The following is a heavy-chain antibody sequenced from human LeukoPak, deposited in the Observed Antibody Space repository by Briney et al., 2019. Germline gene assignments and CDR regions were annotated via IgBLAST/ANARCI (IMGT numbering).Heavy chain of an antibody. CDR3: ASHCSSTSCYYY. CDR2: ISSSGGGGGNT. V-gene: IGHV3-23*01. CDR1: GFTFSNYA. J-gene: IGHJ4*02. Sequence: GGSLRLSCAASGFTFSNYAMSWVRQAPGKGLEWVSAISSSGGGGGNTYYADSVKGRFTISRDNSKNTLYLQMNSPRAEDTAVYYCASHCSSTSCYYYWGQGTLVIVSS. D-gene: IGHD2-2*01.